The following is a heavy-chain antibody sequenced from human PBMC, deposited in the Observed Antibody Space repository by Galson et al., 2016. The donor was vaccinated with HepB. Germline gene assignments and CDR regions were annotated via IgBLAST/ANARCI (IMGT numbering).Heavy chain of an antibody. J-gene: IGHJ4*02. D-gene: IGHD4-11*01. CDR2: ISANSGNT. CDR3: AKDVQFRFDC. CDR1: GYRFFTYG. Sequence: SVKVSCKASGYRFFTYGISWVRQAPGQGLEWLGWISANSGNTIYAQKSQDRVTMTRDTSASTVYMDLRSLRSDDTAVYYCAKDVQFRFDCCGQGTLVTVSS. V-gene: IGHV1-18*04.